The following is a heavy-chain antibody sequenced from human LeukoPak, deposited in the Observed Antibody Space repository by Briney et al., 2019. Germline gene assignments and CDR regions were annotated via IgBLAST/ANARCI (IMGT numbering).Heavy chain of an antibody. CDR3: AKRMLGTTTRCFDY. D-gene: IGHD1-26*01. Sequence: GGSLRLSCAASGFTFSINAMSWVRQAPGKGLEWVSTIGGSGENTYYADSVKGRFTISRDNSKNTLYLQMHSLRAEDTAVYYCAKRMLGTTTRCFDYWGQGTLVTVSS. CDR1: GFTFSINA. J-gene: IGHJ4*02. CDR2: IGGSGENT. V-gene: IGHV3-23*01.